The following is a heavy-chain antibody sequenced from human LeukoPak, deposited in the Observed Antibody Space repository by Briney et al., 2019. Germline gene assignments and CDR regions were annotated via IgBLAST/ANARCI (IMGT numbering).Heavy chain of an antibody. J-gene: IGHJ4*02. CDR3: ARVRAAYGGNSGYFDY. V-gene: IGHV4-38-2*02. Sequence: SETLSLTCTVSGYSISSGYYWGWIRQPPGKGLEWIGSIHHSGSTYYNPSLKSRVTISVDTSKNQFSLKLSSVTAADTAVYYCARVRAAYGGNSGYFDYWGQGTLVTVSS. CDR2: IHHSGST. D-gene: IGHD4-23*01. CDR1: GYSISSGYY.